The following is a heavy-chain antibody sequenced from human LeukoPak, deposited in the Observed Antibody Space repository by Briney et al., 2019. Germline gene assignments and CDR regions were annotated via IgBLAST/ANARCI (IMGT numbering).Heavy chain of an antibody. Sequence: GGSLRLSCAASGFTFSSYWMSWVRQAPGKGLEWVSLIYSGGSTYYAASVKGRFTISRDNSKDTLYLQMNSLRPEDTAVYYCAKGYNYAYEYWGQGTLVTVSS. J-gene: IGHJ4*02. D-gene: IGHD5-18*01. CDR3: AKGYNYAYEY. CDR1: GFTFSSYW. CDR2: IYSGGST. V-gene: IGHV3-53*01.